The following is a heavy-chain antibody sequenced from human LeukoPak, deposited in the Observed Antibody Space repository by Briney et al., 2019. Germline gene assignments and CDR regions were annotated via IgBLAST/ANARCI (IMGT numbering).Heavy chain of an antibody. CDR1: GGSFSGYY. CDR3: ARGFCGGGVCYSPGE. D-gene: IGHD2-21*02. Sequence: SETLSLTCAVYGGSFSGYYWSWIRQPPGKGLEWIGEINHRGSTNYNPSLRNLVTISLDKSKNQFSLKLSSVTAADTAVYYCARGFCGGGVCYSPGEWGQGTLVTVSS. CDR2: INHRGST. J-gene: IGHJ4*02. V-gene: IGHV4-34*01.